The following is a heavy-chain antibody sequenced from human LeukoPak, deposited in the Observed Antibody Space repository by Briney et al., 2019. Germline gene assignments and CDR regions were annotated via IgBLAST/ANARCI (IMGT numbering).Heavy chain of an antibody. CDR1: GGSISSYY. CDR3: ARVGYSSSWHFHY. V-gene: IGHV4-59*01. D-gene: IGHD6-13*01. Sequence: KPSEALSLTCTVSGGSISSYYWSWIRQPPGKGLEWIGYIYYSGSTNYNPSLKSRVTISVDTSKNQFSLKLSSVTAADTAVYYCARVGYSSSWHFHYWDQGTLVTVSS. CDR2: IYYSGST. J-gene: IGHJ4*02.